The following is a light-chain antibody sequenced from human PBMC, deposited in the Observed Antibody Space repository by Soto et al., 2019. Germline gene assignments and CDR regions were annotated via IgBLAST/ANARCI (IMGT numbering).Light chain of an antibody. Sequence: EIVLTQSPGTLSLSPGEGATLACRASQSIPSTYFAWYQQKPGQAPRLLIYGISTRASGIPDRFSGSGSGTEVTLTISSLQSEDFAVYYFQQYEKWPITFGQGTRLESK. CDR2: GIS. J-gene: IGKJ5*01. CDR1: QSIPSTY. V-gene: IGKV3D-15*01. CDR3: QQYEKWPIT.